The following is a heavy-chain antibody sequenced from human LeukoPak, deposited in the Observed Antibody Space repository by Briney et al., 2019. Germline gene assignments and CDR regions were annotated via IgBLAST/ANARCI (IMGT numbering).Heavy chain of an antibody. CDR2: IRSSSSDI. J-gene: IGHJ4*02. CDR1: GFTFSSYS. Sequence: GESLRLSCAASGFTFSSYSMNWVRQAPGKGLEWVSFIRSSSSDIYYADSVKGRFTISRDNAKNSLYLQMDRLRAEDTAVYYCARVRSGSLDYWGQGTLVTVSS. V-gene: IGHV3-21*01. CDR3: ARVRSGSLDY. D-gene: IGHD1-26*01.